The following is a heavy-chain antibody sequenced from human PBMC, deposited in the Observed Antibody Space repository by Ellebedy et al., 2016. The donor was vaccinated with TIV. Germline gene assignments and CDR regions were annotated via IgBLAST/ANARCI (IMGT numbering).Heavy chain of an antibody. V-gene: IGHV3-23*01. CDR1: GFTFSSYA. Sequence: GESLKISCAASGFTFSSYAMSLFRQAPGQGLEWVSVLSXSCGDTYYADSVKGRFTISRDNAKNTLYLQLHRLRAEDTAVYYCAKSHDSSGYHYVGAFDIWGQGTMVTASS. J-gene: IGHJ3*02. CDR2: LSXSCGDT. CDR3: AKSHDSSGYHYVGAFDI. D-gene: IGHD3-22*01.